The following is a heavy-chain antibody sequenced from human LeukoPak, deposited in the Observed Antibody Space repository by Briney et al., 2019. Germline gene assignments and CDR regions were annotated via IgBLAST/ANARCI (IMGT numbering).Heavy chain of an antibody. D-gene: IGHD3-22*01. CDR3: ASYYDSSGYYPDAFDI. CDR2: IYYSGST. J-gene: IGHJ3*02. V-gene: IGHV4-59*01. Sequence: SETLSLTCTVSGGSISSYYWSWIRQPPGKGLEWIGYIYYSGSTNYTPSLKSRVTISVDTSKNQFSLKLSSVTAADTAVYYCASYYDSSGYYPDAFDIWGQGTMVTVSS. CDR1: GGSISSYY.